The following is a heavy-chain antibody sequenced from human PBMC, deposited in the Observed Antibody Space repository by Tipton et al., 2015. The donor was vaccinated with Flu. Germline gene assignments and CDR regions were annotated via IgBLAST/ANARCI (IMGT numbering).Heavy chain of an antibody. Sequence: QLVQSGPEVKKPGASVKVSCKASGYTFTSYDINWVRQATGQGLEWMGWMNPNSGNTGYAQKFQGRVTMTRNTSISTAYMELSSLRSEDTAVYYCARGCVVLLQYNERHYWFDPWGQGTLVTVSS. V-gene: IGHV1-8*01. CDR3: ARGCVVLLQYNERHYWFDP. J-gene: IGHJ5*02. CDR2: MNPNSGNT. CDR1: GYTFTSYD. D-gene: IGHD2/OR15-2a*01.